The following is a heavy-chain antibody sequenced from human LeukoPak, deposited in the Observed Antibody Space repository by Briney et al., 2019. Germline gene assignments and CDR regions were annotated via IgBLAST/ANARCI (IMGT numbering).Heavy chain of an antibody. CDR2: IYHSGST. Sequence: SQTLSLTCTVSGGSISSGGYYWSWIRQPPGKGLEWIGYIYHSGSTYYNPSLKSRVTISVDRSKNQFSLKLSSVTAADTAVYYCARANYDILTGYYGGYYFDYWGQGTLVTVSS. V-gene: IGHV4-30-2*02. D-gene: IGHD3-9*01. CDR1: GGSISSGGYY. CDR3: ARANYDILTGYYGGYYFDY. J-gene: IGHJ4*02.